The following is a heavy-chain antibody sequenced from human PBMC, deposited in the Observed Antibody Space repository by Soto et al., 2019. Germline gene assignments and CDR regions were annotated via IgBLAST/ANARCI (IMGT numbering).Heavy chain of an antibody. CDR2: IIPIFGTA. Sequence: QVQLVQSGAEVKKPGSSVKVSCKASGGTFSSSAISWVRQAPGQGLEWMGGIIPIFGTANYAQKFQGSVTITADESTSTAYMELSSLRSEDTAVYYCARVIVGATADDAFDIWGQGTMVTVSS. V-gene: IGHV1-69*12. CDR3: ARVIVGATADDAFDI. CDR1: GGTFSSSA. D-gene: IGHD1-26*01. J-gene: IGHJ3*02.